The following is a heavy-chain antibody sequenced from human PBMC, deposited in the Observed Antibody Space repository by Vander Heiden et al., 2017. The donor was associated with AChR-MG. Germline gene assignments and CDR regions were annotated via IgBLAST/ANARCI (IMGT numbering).Heavy chain of an antibody. J-gene: IGHJ4*02. CDR3: TAEAT. V-gene: IGHV3-15*01. CDR1: GFTFSNSW. Sequence: QLVESGGGLMKPGGSLRLSCATSGFTFSNSWMIWVRQAPGKGLEYVGRIKSKAHGETTDYATPVRGRFTISRDDSRDTVYLQMNSLKIEDTGLYYCTAEATWGQGTLVTVSS. CDR2: IKSKAHGETT.